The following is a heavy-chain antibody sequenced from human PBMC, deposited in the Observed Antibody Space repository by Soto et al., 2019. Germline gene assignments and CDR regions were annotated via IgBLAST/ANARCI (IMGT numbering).Heavy chain of an antibody. D-gene: IGHD5-12*01. V-gene: IGHV4-30-4*01. J-gene: IGHJ4*02. Sequence: QVQLQESGPGLVKPSQTLSLTCTVSGGSISSGDYYWSWIRQPPGKGLEWIGYIYYSGSTYYNPSLKSRVTISVDTSKNKFSLKLISVTAAEPAVYYCARQQSSGYDPLWGQGTLVTVSS. CDR2: IYYSGST. CDR3: ARQQSSGYDPL. CDR1: GGSISSGDYY.